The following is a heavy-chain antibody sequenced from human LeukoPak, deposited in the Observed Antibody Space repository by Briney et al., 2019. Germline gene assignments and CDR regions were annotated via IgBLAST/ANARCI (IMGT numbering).Heavy chain of an antibody. CDR3: ARLHTLYSQFDY. CDR2: MYHSGGT. D-gene: IGHD2/OR15-2a*01. CDR1: SFYISSGYY. J-gene: IGHJ4*02. Sequence: PSETLSLTCAVSSFYISSGYYWGWIRQPPGNGLEWIGSMYHSGGTYYNPSLKSRVTISVDTSRNHFSLKLSSVTAADTAVYYCARLHTLYSQFDYWGRGTLVTVSS. V-gene: IGHV4-38-2*01.